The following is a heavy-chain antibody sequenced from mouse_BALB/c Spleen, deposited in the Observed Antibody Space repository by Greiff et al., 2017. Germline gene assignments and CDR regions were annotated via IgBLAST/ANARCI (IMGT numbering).Heavy chain of an antibody. J-gene: IGHJ3*01. CDR2: ISDGGSYT. Sequence: EVKLVESGGGLVKPGGSLKLSCAASGFTFSDYYMYWVRQTPEKRLEWVATISDGGSYTYYPDSVKGRFTISRDNAKNNLYLQMSSLKSEDTAMYYCAREGKNYYGNYGFAYWGQGTLVTVSA. D-gene: IGHD2-1*01. CDR1: GFTFSDYY. V-gene: IGHV5-4*02. CDR3: AREGKNYYGNYGFAY.